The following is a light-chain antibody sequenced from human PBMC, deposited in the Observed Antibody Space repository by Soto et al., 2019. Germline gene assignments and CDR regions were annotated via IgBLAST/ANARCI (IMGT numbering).Light chain of an antibody. CDR2: AAS. J-gene: IGKJ4*01. V-gene: IGKV3-15*01. CDR3: QHYTNWPLT. CDR1: QSVGSN. Sequence: EMVMTQSPATLSVSPGDRATLSCRASQSVGSNLAWYQQRPGQAPRLLIYAASTRATGISARFSGSGSGTEFTLTISGLQSEDIAVYYCQHYTNWPLTFGGGTKVEIK.